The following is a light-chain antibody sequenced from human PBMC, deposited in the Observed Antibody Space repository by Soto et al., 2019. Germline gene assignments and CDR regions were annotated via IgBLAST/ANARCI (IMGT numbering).Light chain of an antibody. CDR1: SSDVGGHDY. V-gene: IGLV2-14*01. Sequence: QSLLTQPASVSGSPGQSITISCTGTSSDVGGHDYVSWYQQHPGKAPKLIIYEVRNRPSGVSNRFSGSKSGNTASLTIAGLQAEDEADYYCSSDSSTPLFFGRGTKVTV. J-gene: IGLJ1*01. CDR3: SSDSSTPLF. CDR2: EVR.